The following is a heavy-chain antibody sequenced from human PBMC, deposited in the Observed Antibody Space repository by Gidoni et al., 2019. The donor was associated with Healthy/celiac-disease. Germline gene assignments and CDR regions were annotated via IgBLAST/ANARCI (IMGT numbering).Heavy chain of an antibody. J-gene: IGHJ5*02. CDR1: GGSISSSSYY. CDR2: IYYSGST. V-gene: IGHV4-39*01. CDR3: ARHGGDPTWGGFDP. D-gene: IGHD3-16*01. Sequence: QLQLQESGPGLVKPSETLSLTCTVSGGSISSSSYYWGWIRQPPGKGREWIGSIYYSGSTYSTPSLQIRVTISVYTSKNQFSLKLSSVTAADTAVYYCARHGGDPTWGGFDPWGQGTLVTVSS.